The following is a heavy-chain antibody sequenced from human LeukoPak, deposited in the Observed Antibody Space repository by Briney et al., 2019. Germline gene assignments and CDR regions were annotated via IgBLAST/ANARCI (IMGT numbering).Heavy chain of an antibody. CDR2: TFGDDDQ. CDR1: GFSLNTGEVS. J-gene: IGHJ4*02. D-gene: IGHD2-21*01. V-gene: IGHV2-5*02. CDR3: AHSEMFYSAYSFDY. Sequence: SGPTLVKPTETLTLTCTFSGFSLNTGEVSVGWIRQPPGKALEWLALTFGDDDQRYTPSLKSRLTITKDTSKNQVVLTMTNMDPVDTATYYCAHSEMFYSAYSFDYWGQGTLVTVSS.